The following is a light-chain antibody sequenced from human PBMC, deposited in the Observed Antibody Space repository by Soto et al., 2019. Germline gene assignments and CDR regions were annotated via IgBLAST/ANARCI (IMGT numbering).Light chain of an antibody. Sequence: SYELTQPPSVSVAPGQTARITCGGTNIGDKSVHWYQQRPGQAPLLVVYDDSDRPSGVPERFSGSNPGNTATLTISRVEAGDEADYYCLVWDSSSDYYVFGPGTKVTVL. V-gene: IGLV3-21*02. CDR2: DDS. J-gene: IGLJ1*01. CDR1: NIGDKS. CDR3: LVWDSSSDYYV.